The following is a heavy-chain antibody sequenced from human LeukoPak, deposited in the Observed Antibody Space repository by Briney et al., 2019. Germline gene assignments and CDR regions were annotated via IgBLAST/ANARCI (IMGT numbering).Heavy chain of an antibody. V-gene: IGHV4-34*01. CDR2: INHSGST. J-gene: IGHJ4*02. CDR1: GGSFSGYY. Sequence: SETLSLTCAVYGGSFSGYYWSWIRQPPGKGLEWIGEINHSGSTNYNPSLKSRVTISVDTSKNQFSLRLSSVTAADTAVYYCARYSSGWYRGRFFDYWGQGTLVTVSS. D-gene: IGHD6-19*01. CDR3: ARYSSGWYRGRFFDY.